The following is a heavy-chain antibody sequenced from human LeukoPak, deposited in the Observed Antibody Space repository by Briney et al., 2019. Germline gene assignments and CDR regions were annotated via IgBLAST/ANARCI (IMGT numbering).Heavy chain of an antibody. Sequence: ASVKVSCKASGYTFTGYYMHWVRQAPGQGLEWMGWINPNSGGTNYAQKFQGRVTMTRDTSISTAYMELSRLRSDDTAVYYCARDLGYVSSGYYVSLDYWGQGTLVTVSS. CDR3: ARDLGYVSSGYYVSLDY. CDR1: GYTFTGYY. V-gene: IGHV1-2*02. J-gene: IGHJ4*02. D-gene: IGHD3-22*01. CDR2: INPNSGGT.